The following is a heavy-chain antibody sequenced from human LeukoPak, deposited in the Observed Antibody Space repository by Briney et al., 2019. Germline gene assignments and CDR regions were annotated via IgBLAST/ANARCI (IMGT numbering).Heavy chain of an antibody. Sequence: GGSLRLSCAASGFTFSSYAMSWVRQAPGKGLEWVSAISGSGGSTYYADSVKGRFTISRDNSKNTLYLQMNSLRAEDTAVYYCASLSSGSNFNYWGQGTLVTVSS. CDR3: ASLSSGSNFNY. V-gene: IGHV3-23*01. D-gene: IGHD6-19*01. CDR2: ISGSGGST. CDR1: GFTFSSYA. J-gene: IGHJ4*02.